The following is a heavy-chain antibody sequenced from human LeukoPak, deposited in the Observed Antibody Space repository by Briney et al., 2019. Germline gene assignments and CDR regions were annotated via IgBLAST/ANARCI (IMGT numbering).Heavy chain of an antibody. CDR3: ARGTLRLGEFFFDY. Sequence: PGGSLRLSCVVSGFTFSSYAMTWVRQAPGKGLEWVGSIYYSGGTYYNPSLKSRVSISVDTSNNQFSLKLSSVTAADTAVYYCARGTLRLGEFFFDYWGQGTLVTVSS. D-gene: IGHD3-16*01. V-gene: IGHV4-39*07. CDR1: GFTFSSYA. J-gene: IGHJ4*02. CDR2: IYYSGGT.